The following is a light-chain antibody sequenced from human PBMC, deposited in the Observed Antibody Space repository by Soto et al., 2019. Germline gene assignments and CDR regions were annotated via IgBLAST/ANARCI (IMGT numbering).Light chain of an antibody. J-gene: IGKJ2*01. Sequence: EIVMTQSPATLSVSPGEGATLSCRASQSVGSNLAWFQQKPGQAPRLLMFGVSTRATGIPARFSGSGSGTEFTLTISSLQPEDFAIYYCQQYNNWPPWYTFGQGTKLEI. V-gene: IGKV3-15*01. CDR1: QSVGSN. CDR2: GVS. CDR3: QQYNNWPPWYT.